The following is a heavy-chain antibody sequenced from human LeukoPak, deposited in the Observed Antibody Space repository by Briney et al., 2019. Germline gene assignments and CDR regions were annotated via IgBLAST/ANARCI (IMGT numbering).Heavy chain of an antibody. D-gene: IGHD2-15*01. CDR1: GFTFNSYV. V-gene: IGHV3-23*01. J-gene: IGHJ4*02. CDR3: AKSVVVITFRFDD. Sequence: GGSLRLSCAASGFTFNSYVMSWVRQAPGRGLEWVSAINGGGGNTYYADSVNGRFTISRDNSKNMVYLQMNSLRADDTAVYYCAKSVVVITFRFDDWGQGALVTVSS. CDR2: INGGGGNT.